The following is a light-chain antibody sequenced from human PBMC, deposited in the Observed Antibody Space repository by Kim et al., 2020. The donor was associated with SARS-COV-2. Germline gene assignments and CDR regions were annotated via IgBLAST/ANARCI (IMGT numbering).Light chain of an antibody. J-gene: IGLJ1*01. CDR3: SSCTGRNNYV. CDR2: EVT. Sequence: QSALTQPPSASGSPGQSVTISCTGTSSDVANYNYVSRYQQHPGKAPKLMIYEVTKRPSGVPDLFSGSMSGNTASLTVSGLQAEDEADYYCSSCTGRNNYVFETGTKVTVL. V-gene: IGLV2-8*01. CDR1: SSDVANYNY.